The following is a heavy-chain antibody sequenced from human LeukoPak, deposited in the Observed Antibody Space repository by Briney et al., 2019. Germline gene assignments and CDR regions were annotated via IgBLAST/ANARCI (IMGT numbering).Heavy chain of an antibody. J-gene: IGHJ3*02. CDR2: INHNSGGT. CDR3: AREFKGEYSSSSRGSRAFDI. D-gene: IGHD6-6*01. CDR1: GYTFTGYY. Sequence: TSVKVSCKASGYTFTGYYMHWVRQAPGQGLEWRGWINHNSGGTNYAQKFQGRVTMTRDTSISTAYMELSRLRTDDTAVYYCAREFKGEYSSSSRGSRAFDIWGQGTMVTVSS. V-gene: IGHV1-2*02.